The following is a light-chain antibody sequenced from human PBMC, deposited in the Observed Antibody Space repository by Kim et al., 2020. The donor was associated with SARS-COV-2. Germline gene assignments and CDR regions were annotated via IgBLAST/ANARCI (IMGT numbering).Light chain of an antibody. Sequence: EIVLTQSPGTLSLSPGERATLSCRASQSVSSSYLAWYQQKSGQAPRLLIYGASSRATGIPDRFSGSGSGTDFTLTISRLEPEDFAVYYCQQYGSSPPLYTFGQGTKLEI. J-gene: IGKJ2*01. V-gene: IGKV3-20*01. CDR2: GAS. CDR3: QQYGSSPPLYT. CDR1: QSVSSSY.